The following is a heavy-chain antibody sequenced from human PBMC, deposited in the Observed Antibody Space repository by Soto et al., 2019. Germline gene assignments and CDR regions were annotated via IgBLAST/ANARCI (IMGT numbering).Heavy chain of an antibody. D-gene: IGHD1-1*01. J-gene: IGHJ4*02. V-gene: IGHV1-2*04. Sequence: GASVKVSCKASGYAFTGYYMHWVRQAPGQGLEWMGWINPNSGGTNYAQKFQGWVTMTRDTSISTAYMELSRLRSDDTAVYYCARSSDSWRTIDYWGQGTLVTVSS. CDR3: ARSSDSWRTIDY. CDR2: INPNSGGT. CDR1: GYAFTGYY.